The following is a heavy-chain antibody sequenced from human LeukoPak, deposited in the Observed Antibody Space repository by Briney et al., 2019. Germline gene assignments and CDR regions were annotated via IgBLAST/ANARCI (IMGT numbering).Heavy chain of an antibody. Sequence: SGTLSLTCAVSVGSISSSNWWTWVRQPPGNGLDWIGEIYHSWRTNYNPSLKSRVTISVDKSKNQFSLKLSSVAAADTAVYYCARGLYIAVAGWGPWELPPAGHDYWGQGTLVTVSS. CDR2: IYHSWRT. CDR1: VGSISSSNW. V-gene: IGHV4-4*02. CDR3: ARGLYIAVAGWGPWELPPAGHDY. D-gene: IGHD6-19*01. J-gene: IGHJ4*02.